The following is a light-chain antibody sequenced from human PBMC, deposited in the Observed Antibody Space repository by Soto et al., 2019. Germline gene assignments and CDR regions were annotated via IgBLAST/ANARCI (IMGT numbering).Light chain of an antibody. CDR2: GAS. Sequence: EIVLTQSPGTLSLSPGERATISCRASESVIKYLAWYQQKPGQAPRLLLHGASTRATGIPDRFSGSGSGTDFTLTITRLEPEDFAVYYCKQYSSSPPITFGQGTRLE. J-gene: IGKJ5*01. V-gene: IGKV3-20*01. CDR1: ESVIKY. CDR3: KQYSSSPPIT.